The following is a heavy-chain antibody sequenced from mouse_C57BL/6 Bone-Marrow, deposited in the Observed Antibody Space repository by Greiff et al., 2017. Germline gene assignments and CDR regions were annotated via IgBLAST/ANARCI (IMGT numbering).Heavy chain of an antibody. CDR3: ARGYYMGDY. J-gene: IGHJ4*01. V-gene: IGHV1-54*01. CDR2: INPGSGGT. Sequence: QVQLQQSGAELVRPGTSVKVSCKASGYAFTNYLIEWVKQRPGQGLEWIGVINPGSGGTNYNEKFKGKATLTADKSSSTAYMQLSSLTSEDSAVYVCARGYYMGDYWGQGTSVTVSS. D-gene: IGHD2-12*01. CDR1: GYAFTNYL.